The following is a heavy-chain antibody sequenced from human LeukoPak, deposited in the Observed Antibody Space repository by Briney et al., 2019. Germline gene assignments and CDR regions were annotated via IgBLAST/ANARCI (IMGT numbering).Heavy chain of an antibody. Sequence: QSGGSLRLSCAASGFTFSSYAMHWVRQAPDKGLEWVAVISYDGSNKYYADSVKGRFTISRDNSKNTLYLQMNSLRAEDTAVYYCARGQAAGTDYWGQGTLVTVPS. J-gene: IGHJ4*02. CDR1: GFTFSSYA. CDR3: ARGQAAGTDY. V-gene: IGHV3-30-3*01. D-gene: IGHD6-13*01. CDR2: ISYDGSNK.